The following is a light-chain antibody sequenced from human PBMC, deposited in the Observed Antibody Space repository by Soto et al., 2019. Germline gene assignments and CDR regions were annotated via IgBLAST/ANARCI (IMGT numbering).Light chain of an antibody. J-gene: IGKJ2*01. CDR3: QQSYSTLHT. CDR2: AAS. V-gene: IGKV1-39*01. Sequence: DIQMTQSPSSLSASVGDRVTITCRASQSISSYLNWYQQKPGKAPQLLIYAASSLQSGVPSRFSGSGSGTDFTLTISSLQPEDFATYYCQQSYSTLHTFGPGTKLEIK. CDR1: QSISSY.